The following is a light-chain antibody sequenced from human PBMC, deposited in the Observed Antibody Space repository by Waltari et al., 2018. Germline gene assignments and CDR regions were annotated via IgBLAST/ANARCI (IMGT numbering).Light chain of an antibody. J-gene: IGLJ3*02. CDR3: SSYAGGSSLM. V-gene: IGLV2-8*01. Sequence: QSALTQPPSASVSPGQSITISCTRVSTDDEGYDPSFWYQHHPGTAPKLWSYEVPKGPGGVPDRFSGAKADNPASLAVSGLQAEDEADYYCSSYAGGSSLMFGGGTKLTVL. CDR1: STDDEGYDP. CDR2: EVP.